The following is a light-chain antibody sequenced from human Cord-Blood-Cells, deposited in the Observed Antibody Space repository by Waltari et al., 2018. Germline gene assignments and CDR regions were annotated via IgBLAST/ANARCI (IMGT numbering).Light chain of an antibody. Sequence: EIVMTQSPATLSVSPGERATLSCRASQRVSSNLAWYQQKPVQAPRLLIYGASTRATGIPARFSGSGSGTECTLTISSLQSEDFAVYYCQQYNNWFGAFGPGTKVDIK. V-gene: IGKV3-15*01. J-gene: IGKJ3*01. CDR1: QRVSSN. CDR3: QQYNNWFGA. CDR2: GAS.